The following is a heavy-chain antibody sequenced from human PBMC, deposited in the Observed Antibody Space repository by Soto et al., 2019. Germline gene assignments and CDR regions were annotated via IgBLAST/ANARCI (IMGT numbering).Heavy chain of an antibody. CDR3: ARVSGIAVAEV. D-gene: IGHD6-19*01. CDR2: INAGNGNT. CDR1: GYTFTSYA. Sequence: QVQLVQSGAEVKKPGASVKVSCKASGYTFTSYAMHWVRQAPGQRLEWMGGINAGNGNTKYSQKFQGRVTITRDTAASTAYMELSSLRSEDTAVYYCARVSGIAVAEVWGQGTLVTVSS. V-gene: IGHV1-3*01. J-gene: IGHJ4*02.